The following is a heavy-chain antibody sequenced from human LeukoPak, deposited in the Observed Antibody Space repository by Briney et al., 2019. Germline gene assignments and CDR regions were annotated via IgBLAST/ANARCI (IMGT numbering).Heavy chain of an antibody. CDR3: AREMGYCSSTSCSNWFDP. J-gene: IGHJ5*02. CDR1: GGSISSGGYY. CDR2: IYHSGST. Sequence: SQTLSLTCTVSGGSISSGGYYWSWIRQPPGKGLEWIGYIYHSGSTYYNPSLKSRVTISVDRSKNQFSLKLSSVTAADTAVYYCAREMGYCSSTSCSNWFDPWGQGTLVTVSS. D-gene: IGHD2-2*01. V-gene: IGHV4-30-2*01.